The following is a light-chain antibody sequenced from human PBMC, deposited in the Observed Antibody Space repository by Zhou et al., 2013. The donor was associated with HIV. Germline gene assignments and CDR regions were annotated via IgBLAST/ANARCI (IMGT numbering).Light chain of an antibody. CDR3: LQDYAFPWA. J-gene: IGKJ1*01. CDR1: QSIGRW. CDR2: KAS. Sequence: IQMTQSPLSLPANVGDRVTITCRVSQSIGRWLAWYQLKPGKAPQLLIYKASNLQSGVPSRFSGRGSATEFNLTISSLHPEDFATYYCLQDYAFPWAFGQGTKVE. V-gene: IGKV1-5*03.